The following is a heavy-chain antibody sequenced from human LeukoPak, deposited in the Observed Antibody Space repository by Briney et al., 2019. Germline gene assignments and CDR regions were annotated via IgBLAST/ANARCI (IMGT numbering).Heavy chain of an antibody. Sequence: GGSLRLSCAASGFTFSSYGMHWVRQAPGKGLEWVAVISYDGSNKYYADSVKGQFTISRDNSKNTLYLQMNSLRTEDTAVYYCAKDKGSGSSYFDYWGQGTLVTVSS. D-gene: IGHD3-10*01. CDR2: ISYDGSNK. V-gene: IGHV3-30*18. CDR3: AKDKGSGSSYFDY. J-gene: IGHJ4*02. CDR1: GFTFSSYG.